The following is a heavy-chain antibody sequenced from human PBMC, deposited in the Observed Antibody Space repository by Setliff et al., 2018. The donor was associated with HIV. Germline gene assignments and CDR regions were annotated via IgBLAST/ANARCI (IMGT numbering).Heavy chain of an antibody. CDR2: INYSGSS. Sequence: SETLSLTCTVSGGSISSSSYYWGWIRQSPGKGLEWIGSINYSGSSYYNPSLKSRVTISVGTSKNQFSLKVSSVTAADTAMYYCARHRNYNFLTGRNDVLDIWGQGTMVTVSS. CDR3: ARHRNYNFLTGRNDVLDI. CDR1: GGSISSSSYY. V-gene: IGHV4-39*07. J-gene: IGHJ3*02. D-gene: IGHD3-9*01.